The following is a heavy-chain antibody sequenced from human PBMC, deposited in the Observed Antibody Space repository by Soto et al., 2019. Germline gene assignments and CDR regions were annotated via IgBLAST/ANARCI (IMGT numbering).Heavy chain of an antibody. D-gene: IGHD2-15*01. J-gene: IGHJ6*02. CDR1: GYTFTRYG. CDR2: INAYNGNT. CDR3: AVVVVYLTLTPRDA. V-gene: IGHV1-18*01. Sequence: QVQLVQSGAEVKNPGASVKVSCKASGYTFTRYGIGRVRQSPGQGLEWMGWINAYNGNTNYAQNVQGRVTLTTDKSTRRAYMQLRSMRSTVTAIYYCAVVVVYLTLTPRDAWGQGTRAIAPS.